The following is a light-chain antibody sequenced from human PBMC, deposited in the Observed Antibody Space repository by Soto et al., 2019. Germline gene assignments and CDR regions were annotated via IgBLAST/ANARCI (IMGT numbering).Light chain of an antibody. J-gene: IGKJ2*01. CDR3: HQNKSAT. CDR1: QSIVNF. CDR2: DAS. V-gene: IGKV1-5*01. Sequence: DIQMTPSPSTLSAYVGDRVTITCRASQSIVNFLAWYQQKPGKAPNLLIYDASSLQSGVPARFSGSGSGTEFTLTISSLQPDDSATYYCHQNKSATFGQGTKLEI.